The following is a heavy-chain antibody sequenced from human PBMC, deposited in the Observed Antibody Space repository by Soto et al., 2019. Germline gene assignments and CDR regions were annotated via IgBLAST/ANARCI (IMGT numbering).Heavy chain of an antibody. D-gene: IGHD6-19*01. CDR3: AREGYSSGWYGIFDY. Sequence: QVQLVQSGAEVKKPGSSVKVSCKASGGTFSSYTISWVRQAPGQGLEWMGRIIPILGIANYAQKFQGRVTITADKSTNTAYMELSSLRSEDTAVYYCAREGYSSGWYGIFDYWGQGTLVTVSS. CDR1: GGTFSSYT. J-gene: IGHJ4*02. CDR2: IIPILGIA. V-gene: IGHV1-69*08.